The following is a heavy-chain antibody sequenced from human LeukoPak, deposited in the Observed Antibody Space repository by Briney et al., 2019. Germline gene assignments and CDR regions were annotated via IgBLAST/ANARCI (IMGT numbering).Heavy chain of an antibody. D-gene: IGHD3-10*01. J-gene: IGHJ3*02. Sequence: GASVKVSCKASGYTFTGYYMHWVRQAPGQGLEWMGWINPNSGGTNYAQKSQGRVTMTRDTSISTAYMELSRLRSDDTAVYYCASLAGSYYYGSGSRWYDAFDIWGQGTMVTVSS. CDR1: GYTFTGYY. V-gene: IGHV1-2*02. CDR2: INPNSGGT. CDR3: ASLAGSYYYGSGSRWYDAFDI.